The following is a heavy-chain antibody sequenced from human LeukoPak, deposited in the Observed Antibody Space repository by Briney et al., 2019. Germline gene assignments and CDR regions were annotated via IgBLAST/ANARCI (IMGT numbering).Heavy chain of an antibody. V-gene: IGHV4-59*01. Sequence: SETLSLTCTVSGGSISSYYWSWIRQPPGKGLEWIGYIYYSGSTNYNPSPKSRVTISVDTSKNQFSLKLSSVTAADTAVYYCARAVAARRDHYYYYMDVWGKGTTVTVSS. J-gene: IGHJ6*03. CDR1: GGSISSYY. CDR3: ARAVAARRDHYYYYMDV. CDR2: IYYSGST. D-gene: IGHD6-6*01.